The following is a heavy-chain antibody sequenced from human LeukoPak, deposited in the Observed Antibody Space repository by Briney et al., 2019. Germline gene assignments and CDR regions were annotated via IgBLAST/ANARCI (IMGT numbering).Heavy chain of an antibody. CDR2: ISYDGSNK. Sequence: GGSLRLSCAASGFTFSSYGMHWVRQAPGKGLEWVAVISYDGSNKYYADSVKGRFTISRDNSKNTLYLQMNSLRAEDTAVYYCARDRDLTFDYWGQGTLVTVSS. CDR1: GFTFSSYG. D-gene: IGHD3-10*01. J-gene: IGHJ4*02. V-gene: IGHV3-30*03. CDR3: ARDRDLTFDY.